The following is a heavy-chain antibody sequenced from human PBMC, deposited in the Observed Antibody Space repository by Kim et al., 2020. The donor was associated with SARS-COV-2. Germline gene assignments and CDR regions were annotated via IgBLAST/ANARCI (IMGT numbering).Heavy chain of an antibody. CDR3: MKGGWGWIWDH. J-gene: IGHJ4*02. Sequence: GGSLRLSCTTSGFTFTGHAMNWVRQAPGKGLEWVSNIDGSDGTTYYVDSVRGRFTISRDDSKNTLYLQMSALRGDDTAVYYCMKGGWGWIWDHWGQGTLVTVSS. CDR1: GFTFTGHA. D-gene: IGHD2-21*01. CDR2: IDGSDGTT. V-gene: IGHV3-23*01.